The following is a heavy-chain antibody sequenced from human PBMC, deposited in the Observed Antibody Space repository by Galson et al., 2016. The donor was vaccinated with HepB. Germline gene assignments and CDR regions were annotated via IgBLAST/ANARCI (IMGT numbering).Heavy chain of an antibody. CDR2: IDYYGSS. J-gene: IGHJ4*02. D-gene: IGHD2/OR15-2a*01. Sequence: SETLSLTCNVSDGSFRSRSYYWGWIRQPPGKGLEWIGNIDYYGSSHYNPSLEGRVTLSLDTSRDHLSLTLTAVTAADTAIYYCARDVQYRFDSWGQGTLVTVSS. CDR3: ARDVQYRFDS. V-gene: IGHV4-39*02. CDR1: DGSFRSRSYY.